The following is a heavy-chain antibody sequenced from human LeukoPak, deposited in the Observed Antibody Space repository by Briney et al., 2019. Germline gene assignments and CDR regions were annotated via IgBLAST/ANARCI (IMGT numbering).Heavy chain of an antibody. D-gene: IGHD6-13*01. V-gene: IGHV4-59*08. CDR1: GGSISSYY. Sequence: PSETLSLTCTVSGGSISSYYWSWIRQPPGKGLEWIGYIYYSGSTTYNPSLKSRVTISVDTSKTQFSLKLSSVTAADTAVYYCAKRSRGAAAGTAWFDPWGQGTLVTVSS. CDR3: AKRSRGAAAGTAWFDP. J-gene: IGHJ5*02. CDR2: IYYSGST.